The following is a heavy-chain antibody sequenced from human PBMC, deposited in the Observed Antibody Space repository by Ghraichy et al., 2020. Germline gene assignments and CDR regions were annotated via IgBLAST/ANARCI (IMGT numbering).Heavy chain of an antibody. Sequence: ASVKVSCKASGYTFTSYGISWVRQAPGQGLEWMGWISAYNGNTNYAQKLQGRVTMTTDTSTSTAYMELRSLRSDDTAVYYCARDEDGDYVEVYYYGMDVWGQGTTVTVSS. CDR3: ARDEDGDYVEVYYYGMDV. CDR1: GYTFTSYG. CDR2: ISAYNGNT. V-gene: IGHV1-18*04. J-gene: IGHJ6*02. D-gene: IGHD4-17*01.